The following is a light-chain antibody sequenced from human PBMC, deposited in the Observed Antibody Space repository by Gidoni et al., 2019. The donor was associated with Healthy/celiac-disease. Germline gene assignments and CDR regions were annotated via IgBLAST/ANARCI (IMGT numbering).Light chain of an antibody. J-gene: IGLJ2*01. V-gene: IGLV3-9*01. Sequence: SYKLTQPLSVSVALGQTARITAGGNNIGSKNVHWYRQKPGQAPVLVIYRDSNRPSGIPERFSGSNSGNTATLTISRAQAGDEADYYCQVWDSSTVVFGGGTKLTVL. CDR3: QVWDSSTVV. CDR2: RDS. CDR1: NIGSKN.